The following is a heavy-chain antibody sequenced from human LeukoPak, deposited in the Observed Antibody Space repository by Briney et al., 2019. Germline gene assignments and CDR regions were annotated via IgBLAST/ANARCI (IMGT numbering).Heavy chain of an antibody. Sequence: GASVKVSCKASGYTFTGYYIHWVRQAPGQGLEWMGRINPNSGGTNYAQKFQGWVIMTRDTSISTAYMELSRLRSDDTAVYYCATSGTTESAFDIWGQGTLVTVSS. V-gene: IGHV1-2*04. D-gene: IGHD1-7*01. CDR3: ATSGTTESAFDI. J-gene: IGHJ3*02. CDR1: GYTFTGYY. CDR2: INPNSGGT.